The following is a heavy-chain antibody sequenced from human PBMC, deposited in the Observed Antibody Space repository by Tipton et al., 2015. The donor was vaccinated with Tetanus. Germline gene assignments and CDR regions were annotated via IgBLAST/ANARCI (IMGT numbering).Heavy chain of an antibody. J-gene: IGHJ4*02. CDR2: VYYTGST. CDR3: AGVTAQRTELYFDH. D-gene: IGHD6-13*01. V-gene: IGHV4-61*08. Sequence: TLSLTCTVSGGSISSADYYWSWIRQPPGKGLEWIGYVYYTGSTNHNPSLKSRVTISMDRSKNQISLRLTSVTAADTAVYFCAGVTAQRTELYFDHWGQGTLVTVSS. CDR1: GGSISSADYY.